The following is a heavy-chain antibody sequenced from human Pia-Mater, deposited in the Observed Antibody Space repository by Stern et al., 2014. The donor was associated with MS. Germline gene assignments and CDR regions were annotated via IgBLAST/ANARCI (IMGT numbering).Heavy chain of an antibody. D-gene: IGHD3-9*01. Sequence: VQLVESGDEVKKPGSSVKVSCKASGGTFNVYAINWLRQAPGPGLEWMGGIIPIFGTANYAQKLQGRVTITADESTRTSSMQLSSLRYDDTAVYYCARDGRHTDNYGLDVWGQGTTVTVSS. V-gene: IGHV1-69*01. CDR3: ARDGRHTDNYGLDV. CDR2: IIPIFGTA. J-gene: IGHJ6*02. CDR1: GGTFNVYA.